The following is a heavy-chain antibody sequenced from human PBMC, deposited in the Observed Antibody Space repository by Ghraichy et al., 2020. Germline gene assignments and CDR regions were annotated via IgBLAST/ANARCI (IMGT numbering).Heavy chain of an antibody. CDR2: ISGSGGST. Sequence: GESLNISCAASGFTFSSYAMSWVRQAPGKGLEWVSAISGSGGSTYYADSVKGRFTISRDNSKNTLYLQMNSLRAEDTAVYYCAKSPITIFGVDPASGMDVWGRGTTVTVSS. D-gene: IGHD3-3*01. J-gene: IGHJ6*02. CDR3: AKSPITIFGVDPASGMDV. CDR1: GFTFSSYA. V-gene: IGHV3-23*01.